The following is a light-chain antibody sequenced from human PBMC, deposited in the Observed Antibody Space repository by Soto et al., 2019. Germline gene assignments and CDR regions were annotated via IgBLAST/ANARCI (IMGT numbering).Light chain of an antibody. J-gene: IGKJ2*01. CDR1: QSVANY. V-gene: IGKV3-11*01. CDR3: QQYGSSPYT. CDR2: DAS. Sequence: EIVLTQSPATLSLSPGERATLSCRASQSVANYLAWYQQRPGQAPRLLIYDASNRATGIPARFRGSGSGTDFTLTISRLEPEDFAVYYCQQYGSSPYTFGLGTKLEIK.